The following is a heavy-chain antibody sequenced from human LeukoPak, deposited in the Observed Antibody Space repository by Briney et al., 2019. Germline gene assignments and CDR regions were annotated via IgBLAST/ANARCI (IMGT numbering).Heavy chain of an antibody. CDR2: IYSGGST. CDR1: GFTFSSYG. J-gene: IGHJ4*02. Sequence: GGSLRLSCAASGFTFSSYGMHWVRQAPGKGLEWVSIIYSGGSTYYADSVKGRFTISRDNSKNTLYLQMNSLRAEETAVYYCARGITMVRGLFDYWGQGTLVTVSS. V-gene: IGHV3-53*01. CDR3: ARGITMVRGLFDY. D-gene: IGHD3-10*01.